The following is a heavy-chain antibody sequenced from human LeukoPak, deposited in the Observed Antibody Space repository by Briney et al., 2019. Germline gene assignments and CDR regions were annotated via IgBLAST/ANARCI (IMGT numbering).Heavy chain of an antibody. CDR2: ISYDGSNK. Sequence: GGSLRLSCAASGFTFSDHGMHWVRQAPGKGLEWLAVISYDGSNKYYTDSVKGRFTISRDNSKNTLYLQMNSLRAEDTAVYYCARDKVSLGYCSGGSCYFPDYWGQGTLVTVSS. CDR1: GFTFSDHG. J-gene: IGHJ4*02. CDR3: ARDKVSLGYCSGGSCYFPDY. D-gene: IGHD2-15*01. V-gene: IGHV3-30*03.